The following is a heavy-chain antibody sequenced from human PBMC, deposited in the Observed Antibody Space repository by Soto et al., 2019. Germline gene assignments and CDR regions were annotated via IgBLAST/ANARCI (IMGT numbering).Heavy chain of an antibody. CDR3: ARGGALSTSWYWGDGLDS. Sequence: QVQLEQSGSEVKKSGSSVKVSCKASGYSFSSHAITWVRQAPGQGLEWMGGIIPVFGTPSYAQKFQGRVTISADKSTYTSSLELISLRSEDTAVYYCARGGALSTSWYWGDGLDSWGQGTQVTVSS. CDR2: IIPVFGTP. V-gene: IGHV1-69*06. CDR1: GYSFSSHA. D-gene: IGHD6-13*01. J-gene: IGHJ4*02.